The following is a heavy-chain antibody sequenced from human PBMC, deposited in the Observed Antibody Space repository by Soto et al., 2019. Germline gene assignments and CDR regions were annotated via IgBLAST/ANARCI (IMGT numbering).Heavy chain of an antibody. CDR2: IYYSGST. CDR1: GGSISSGGYY. Sequence: SETLSLTCTVSGGSISSGGYYWSWIRQHPGKGLEWIGYIYYSGSTYYNPSLKSRVTISVDTSKNQFSLKLSSVTAADTAVYYCARGYYDILTDYSPLDYWGQGTLVTVSS. V-gene: IGHV4-31*03. J-gene: IGHJ4*02. D-gene: IGHD3-9*01. CDR3: ARGYYDILTDYSPLDY.